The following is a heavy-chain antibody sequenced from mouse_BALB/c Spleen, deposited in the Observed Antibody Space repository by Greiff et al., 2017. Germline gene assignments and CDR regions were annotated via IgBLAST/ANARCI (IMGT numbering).Heavy chain of an antibody. CDR1: GFSLTSYG. J-gene: IGHJ3*01. V-gene: IGHV2-2*02. CDR3: ASPYYGYDGAWFAY. D-gene: IGHD2-9*01. CDR2: IWSGGST. Sequence: VQLVESGPGLVQPSQSLSITCTVSGFSLTSYGVHWVRQSPGKGLEWLGVIWSGGSTDYNAAFISRLSISKDNSKSQVFFKMNSLQANDTAIYYCASPYYGYDGAWFAYWGQGTLVTVSA.